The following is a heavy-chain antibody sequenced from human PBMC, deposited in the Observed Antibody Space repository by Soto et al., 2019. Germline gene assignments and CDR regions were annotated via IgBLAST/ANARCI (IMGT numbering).Heavy chain of an antibody. CDR2: VRYDGSDE. D-gene: IGHD3-3*01. CDR1: GFTFSIYG. V-gene: IGHV3-33*01. Sequence: QAVLVESGGGVVQPGRSLRLSCAASGFTFSIYGMHWVRQAPGKGLEWVASVRYDGSDEHYADSVRGRFAISRDNSKDILYLEMNSLRVEDTAMYYCARDWSGSDYFYGMDVWGQGTTVAVSS. CDR3: ARDWSGSDYFYGMDV. J-gene: IGHJ6*02.